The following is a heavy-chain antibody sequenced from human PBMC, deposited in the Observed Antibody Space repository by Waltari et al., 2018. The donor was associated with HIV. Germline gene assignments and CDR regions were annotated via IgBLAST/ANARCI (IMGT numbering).Heavy chain of an antibody. V-gene: IGHV4-39*07. CDR1: GGSISSSSYY. Sequence: QLQLQESGPGLVKPSETLSLTCTVSGGSISSSSYYWGWIRQPPGKGLEWIGSIYYSGSTYYNPSLKSRVTISVDTSKNQFSLKLSSVTAADTAVYYCARDLGNSGYGRPDYWGQGTLVTVSS. J-gene: IGHJ4*02. CDR3: ARDLGNSGYGRPDY. D-gene: IGHD5-12*01. CDR2: IYYSGST.